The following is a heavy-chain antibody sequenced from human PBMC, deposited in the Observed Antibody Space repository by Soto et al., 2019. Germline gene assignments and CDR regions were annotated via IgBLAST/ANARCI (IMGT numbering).Heavy chain of an antibody. CDR2: IFGSGGST. CDR1: GFTFSSYA. D-gene: IGHD6-19*01. V-gene: IGHV3-23*01. CDR3: AKDLHPRLAGIDY. J-gene: IGHJ4*02. Sequence: GGSLRLSCAASGFTFSSYAISWVRQAPGKGLEWVSAIFGSGGSTYYADSVKGRFTISRDNSKNTLFLQMISLRAEDTAIYYCAKDLHPRLAGIDYWGQGTLVTVSS.